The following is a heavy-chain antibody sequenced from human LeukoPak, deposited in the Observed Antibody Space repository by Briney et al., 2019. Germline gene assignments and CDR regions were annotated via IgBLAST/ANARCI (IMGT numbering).Heavy chain of an antibody. CDR3: ARSYCSGDNCPGYFDY. V-gene: IGHV7-4-1*02. Sequence: XVNVSCKASGYTFSSYHMNWVRQAPGQGLEWMGWINTKTGNPTYAQGFIGRFAFSLDTSVSTAYLQVSSLKAEDTAVYYCARSYCSGDNCPGYFDYWGQGTLVTVSS. CDR1: GYTFSSYH. D-gene: IGHD2-15*01. CDR2: INTKTGNP. J-gene: IGHJ4*02.